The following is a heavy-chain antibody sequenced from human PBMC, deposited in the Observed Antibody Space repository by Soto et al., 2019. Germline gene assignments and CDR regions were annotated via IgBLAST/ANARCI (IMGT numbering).Heavy chain of an antibody. V-gene: IGHV4-34*01. CDR2: INHSGST. CDR1: GGSFSGYY. J-gene: IGHJ6*02. CDR3: ARGFGDFWSGYYKYYYYYGVDV. D-gene: IGHD3-3*01. Sequence: PWETLSLTCAVYGGSFSGYYWSWIRQPPGKGLEWIGEINHSGSTNYNPSLKSRVTISVDTSKNQFSLKLSSVTAADTAVYYCARGFGDFWSGYYKYYYYYGVDVWGQGTTVTVSS.